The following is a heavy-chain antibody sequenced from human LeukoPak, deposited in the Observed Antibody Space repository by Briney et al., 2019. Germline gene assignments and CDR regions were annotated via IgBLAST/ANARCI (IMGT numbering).Heavy chain of an antibody. CDR2: ISSSSSYT. J-gene: IGHJ4*02. V-gene: IGHV3-21*01. D-gene: IGHD1-26*01. CDR3: ARDPAISGSYCFDY. CDR1: GFIFGNYS. Sequence: GGSLRLSSAASGFIFGNYSIHWVRQAPGEGLQWVSSISSSSSYTYYADSVKGRFTISRDNARNSLYLQMNSLRAEDTAIYYCARDPAISGSYCFDYWGQGTLVTVSS.